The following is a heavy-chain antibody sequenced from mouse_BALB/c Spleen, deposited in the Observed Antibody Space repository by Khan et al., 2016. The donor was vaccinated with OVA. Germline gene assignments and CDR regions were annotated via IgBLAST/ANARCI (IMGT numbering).Heavy chain of an antibody. J-gene: IGHJ4*01. Sequence: QVQLKQSGPGLVAPSLSLSITCTISGFSLTNYGVHWVRQPPGKGLEWLVVIWSDGSTTYTSALKSRLTITEDNSKSQVFLKMNSLQTDDTAIYFGARQPYYHYNVMDYWGEGTTVTVSS. CDR2: IWSDGST. CDR3: ARQPYYHYNVMDY. CDR1: GFSLTNYG. D-gene: IGHD2-10*01. V-gene: IGHV2-6-1*01.